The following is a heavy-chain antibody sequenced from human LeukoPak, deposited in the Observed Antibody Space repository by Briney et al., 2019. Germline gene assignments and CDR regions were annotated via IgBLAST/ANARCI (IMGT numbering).Heavy chain of an antibody. V-gene: IGHV3-9*01. CDR3: ARESGWFDP. J-gene: IGHJ5*02. CDR1: GVTLDDYA. Sequence: GRSLRLSCAASGVTLDDYAMHWVRQAPGKGLEWVSGISWNSGNIGYADSVKGRFTISRDNAKNSLYLQMNSLRAEDTALYYCARESGWFDPWGQGTLVTVSS. D-gene: IGHD1-26*01. CDR2: ISWNSGNI.